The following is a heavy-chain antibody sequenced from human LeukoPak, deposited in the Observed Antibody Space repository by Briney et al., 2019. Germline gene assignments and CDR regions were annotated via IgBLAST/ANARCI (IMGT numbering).Heavy chain of an antibody. D-gene: IGHD6-13*01. CDR2: IYHSGST. J-gene: IGHJ5*02. CDR3: ARSIAAADNWFDP. CDR1: GYSISSGYY. V-gene: IGHV4-38-2*02. Sequence: SETLSLTCTVSGYSISSGYYWGWIRQPPGKGLEWIGSIYHSGSTYYNPSLKSRVTISVDTSKNQFSLKLSSVAAADTAVYYCARSIAAADNWFDPWGQGTLVTVSS.